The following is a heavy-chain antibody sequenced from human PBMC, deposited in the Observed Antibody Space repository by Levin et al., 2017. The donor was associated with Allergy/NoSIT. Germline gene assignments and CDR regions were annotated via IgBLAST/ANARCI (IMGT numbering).Heavy chain of an antibody. J-gene: IGHJ4*02. CDR3: ARSWGSSGYIGR. V-gene: IGHV3-21*01. CDR2: ISSSSSYI. D-gene: IGHD6-13*01. Sequence: LSLTCAASGFTFSSYSMNWVRQAPGKGLEWVSSISSSSSYIYYADSVKGRFTISRDNAKNSLYLQMNSLRAEDTAVYYCARSWGSSGYIGRWGQGTLVTVSS. CDR1: GFTFSSYS.